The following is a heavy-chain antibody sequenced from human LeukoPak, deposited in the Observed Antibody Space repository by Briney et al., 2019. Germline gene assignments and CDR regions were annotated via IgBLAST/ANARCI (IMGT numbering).Heavy chain of an antibody. CDR2: IIPIFGTA. J-gene: IGHJ4*02. CDR1: GYTFTSYG. Sequence: GASVKVSCKASGYTFTSYGISWVRQAPGQGLEWMGGIIPIFGTANYAQKFQGRVTITADESTSTAYMELSSLRSEGTAVYYCARGYCSSTSCYQVDYWGQGTLVTVSS. D-gene: IGHD2-2*01. CDR3: ARGYCSSTSCYQVDY. V-gene: IGHV1-69*13.